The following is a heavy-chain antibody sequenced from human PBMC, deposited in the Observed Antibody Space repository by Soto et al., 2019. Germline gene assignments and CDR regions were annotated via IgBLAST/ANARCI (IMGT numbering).Heavy chain of an antibody. D-gene: IGHD5-12*01. CDR3: AASAPPATNYYYAMDV. CDR2: FYDSGST. CDR1: GGSVSSGIFY. J-gene: IGHJ6*02. Sequence: SETLSLTCTVSGGSVSSGIFYWSWIRRPPGKGLEWIGYFYDSGSTNYNPSLRSRVTMSVDTSKNQFSLKLSSVTAADTAVYYCAASAPPATNYYYAMDVWGQGTPITVSS. V-gene: IGHV4-61*01.